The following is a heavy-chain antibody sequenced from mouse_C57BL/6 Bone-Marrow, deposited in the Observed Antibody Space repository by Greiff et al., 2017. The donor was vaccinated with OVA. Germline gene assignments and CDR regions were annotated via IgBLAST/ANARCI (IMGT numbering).Heavy chain of an antibody. Sequence: EVQLVESGGGLVQPGGSMKLSCAASGFTFSDAWMDWVRQSPEKGLEWVAEIRNKANNHATYYAESVKGRFTISRDDSKSSVYLQMNSLRAEDTGIYYCTRPYDYDEKAFGYWGQGTLVTVSA. CDR2: IRNKANNHAT. CDR1: GFTFSDAW. CDR3: TRPYDYDEKAFGY. J-gene: IGHJ3*01. D-gene: IGHD2-4*01. V-gene: IGHV6-6*01.